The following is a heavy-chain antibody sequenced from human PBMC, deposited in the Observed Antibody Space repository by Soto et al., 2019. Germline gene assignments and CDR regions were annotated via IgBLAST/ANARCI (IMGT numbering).Heavy chain of an antibody. Sequence: QVQVVESGGGVVQPGRSLRLSCAVSGFSFKSHGMHWVRQAPGKGLEWVAFISYDGKDANYADSVKGRFTISRDNSKDALYLQMGSLRGEDTAVYFCAKDHRNGGSRVDYWGQGTLVTVSS. J-gene: IGHJ4*02. CDR1: GFSFKSHG. CDR3: AKDHRNGGSRVDY. CDR2: ISYDGKDA. V-gene: IGHV3-30*18. D-gene: IGHD2-15*01.